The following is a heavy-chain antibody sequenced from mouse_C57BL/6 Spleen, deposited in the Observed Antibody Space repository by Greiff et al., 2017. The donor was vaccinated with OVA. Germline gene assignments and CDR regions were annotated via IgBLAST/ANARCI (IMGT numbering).Heavy chain of an antibody. CDR3: ARGGSSYGAMDY. CDR1: GYAFSSSW. Sequence: VQRVESGPELVKPGASVKISCKASGYAFSSSWMNWVKQRPGKGLEWIGRIYPGDGDTNYNGKFKGKATLTADKSSSTAYMQLSSLTSEDSAVYFCARGGSSYGAMDYWGQGTSVTVSS. V-gene: IGHV1-82*01. D-gene: IGHD1-1*01. CDR2: IYPGDGDT. J-gene: IGHJ4*01.